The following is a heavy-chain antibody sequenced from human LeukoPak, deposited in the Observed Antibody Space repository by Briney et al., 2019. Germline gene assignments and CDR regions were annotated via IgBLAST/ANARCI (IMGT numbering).Heavy chain of an antibody. CDR2: IRYDGSRK. J-gene: IGHJ3*02. Sequence: GGSLRLSCAASGFIFSSYGMHWVRQAPDKGLEWVTFIRYDGSRKYYADSVKGRFTISRDNSKNTLYLQMNSLRAEDTAMYYCAKVSLNMVNDAFDIWGQGTMVSVSS. D-gene: IGHD4/OR15-4a*01. V-gene: IGHV3-30*02. CDR1: GFIFSSYG. CDR3: AKVSLNMVNDAFDI.